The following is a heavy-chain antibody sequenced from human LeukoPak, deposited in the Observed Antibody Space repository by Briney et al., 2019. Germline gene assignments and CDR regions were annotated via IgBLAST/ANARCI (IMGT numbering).Heavy chain of an antibody. J-gene: IGHJ4*02. CDR1: GFTFTNAW. Sequence: GGSLRLSCAASGFTFTNAWMTWVRQAPGKGLECVGRIKSKSAGGTTDYAAPVKGRFTISRDDSKNTLYLQMSSLKTEDTAVYYCSGSGSFYNPGYWGQGTLVTVSS. CDR2: IKSKSAGGTT. CDR3: SGSGSFYNPGY. V-gene: IGHV3-15*01. D-gene: IGHD3-10*01.